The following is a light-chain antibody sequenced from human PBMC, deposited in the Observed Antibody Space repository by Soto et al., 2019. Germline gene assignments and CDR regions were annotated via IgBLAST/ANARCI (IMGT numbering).Light chain of an antibody. CDR3: QQHNGWPLT. J-gene: IGKJ4*01. CDR2: GVS. CDR1: QTLNSN. V-gene: IGKV3-15*01. Sequence: EIAVTQSPATLSVFPGETATLSCRASQTLNSNLAWYQQKPGQAPRLLIYGVSTRATGIPVRFSGSGSGTEFTLAINNLQSEDSAVYYCQQHNGWPLTFGAGTKVEIK.